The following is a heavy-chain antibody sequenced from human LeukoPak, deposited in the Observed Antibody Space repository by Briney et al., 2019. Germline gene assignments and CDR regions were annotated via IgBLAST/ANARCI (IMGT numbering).Heavy chain of an antibody. V-gene: IGHV4-38-2*01. J-gene: IGHJ4*02. Sequence: PSETLSLTCSVSGYSFTSGHYWGRIRQPPGKGLEWIANIYHTGSAHYNPSLKSRVTISVDTSKNQFSLKLSSVTAADTAVYYCARYCTSTTCILRGFDYWGQGTLVTVSS. D-gene: IGHD2-2*01. CDR3: ARYCTSTTCILRGFDY. CDR1: GYSFTSGHY. CDR2: IYHTGSA.